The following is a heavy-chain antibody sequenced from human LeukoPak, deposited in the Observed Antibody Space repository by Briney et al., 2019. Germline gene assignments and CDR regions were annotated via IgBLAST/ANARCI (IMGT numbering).Heavy chain of an antibody. V-gene: IGHV1-2*02. J-gene: IGHJ5*02. CDR3: ARGPTTIAAAGNWFDP. CDR2: INPNSGGT. Sequence: ASVKVSCKASGYTFTGYYMHWVRQAPGQGGEWMGWINPNSGGTNYAQKFQGRVTMTRDTSISTAYMELSRLRSDDTAVYYCARGPTTIAAAGNWFDPWGQGTLVTVSS. CDR1: GYTFTGYY. D-gene: IGHD6-13*01.